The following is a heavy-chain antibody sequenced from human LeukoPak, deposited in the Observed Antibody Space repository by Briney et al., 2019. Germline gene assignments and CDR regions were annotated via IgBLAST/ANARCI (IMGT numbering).Heavy chain of an antibody. V-gene: IGHV3-23*01. D-gene: IGHD1-26*01. J-gene: IGHJ4*02. Sequence: GGSLRLSCAASGFTFSSYDMSWVRQAPGKGLEWVSAISSSGGSTYYADSVKGRFTISRDNSKSTLYLQMNSLRAEDTAVYYCAKDQSSGTYFDYWGQGTLVPVSS. CDR3: AKDQSSGTYFDY. CDR1: GFTFSSYD. CDR2: ISSSGGST.